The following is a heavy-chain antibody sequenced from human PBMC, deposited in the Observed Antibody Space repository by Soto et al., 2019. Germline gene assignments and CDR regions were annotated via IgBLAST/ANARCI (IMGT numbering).Heavy chain of an antibody. CDR3: SITMVRGVISPPAYYYYYGMDV. Sequence: PGKSLKMSCKGSGYSFTSYWISWMRQMSGKGLDRMGRIDPSHSYTNYSPSFQGHVTISADKSISTAYLQWSSLKASDTAMYYCSITMVRGVISPPAYYYYYGMDVWGQGTTVTVSS. J-gene: IGHJ6*02. CDR2: IDPSHSYT. V-gene: IGHV5-10-1*01. CDR1: GYSFTSYW. D-gene: IGHD3-10*01.